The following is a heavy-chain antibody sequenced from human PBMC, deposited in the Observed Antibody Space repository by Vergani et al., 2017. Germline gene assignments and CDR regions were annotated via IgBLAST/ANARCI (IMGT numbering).Heavy chain of an antibody. Sequence: QVQLVQSGAEVKKPGASVKVSCKASGYTFTSYAMHWVRQAPGQRLEWMGWINAGYGNTKYSQKFQGRVTITRDTAASTADMELSSLGSEATAVYYCSRAGTIAARRGGFDPWGQGTLVTVSS. CDR2: INAGYGNT. J-gene: IGHJ5*02. CDR1: GYTFTSYA. D-gene: IGHD6-6*01. V-gene: IGHV1-3*01. CDR3: SRAGTIAARRGGFDP.